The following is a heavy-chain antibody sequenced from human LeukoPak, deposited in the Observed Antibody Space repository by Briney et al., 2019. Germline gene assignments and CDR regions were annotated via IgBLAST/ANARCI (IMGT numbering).Heavy chain of an antibody. Sequence: PSETLSLTCSFSGDSISTYYWSWIRQSPGKGLEWIGHIYSSGNTDCNSSLKSRVTISVDTSKSQFSLRLSSVTATDTAVYYCARLRWQLVGPYFDYWGQGILVTVSS. D-gene: IGHD1-26*01. CDR3: ARLRWQLVGPYFDY. CDR2: IYSSGNT. J-gene: IGHJ4*02. CDR1: GDSISTYY. V-gene: IGHV4-59*01.